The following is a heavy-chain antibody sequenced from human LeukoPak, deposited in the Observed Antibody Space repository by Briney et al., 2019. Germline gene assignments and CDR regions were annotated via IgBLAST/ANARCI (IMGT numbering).Heavy chain of an antibody. CDR1: GFTLSTYS. Sequence: GGSLRLSCAASGFTLSTYSMNWVRQAPGKGLEWVSCISSSSSYIYYADSVKGRFTISRDNAKNSLYLQMNSLRAEDTAVYYCARAHNWKYGSFDFWGQGTLVTVSS. CDR2: ISSSSSYI. CDR3: ARAHNWKYGSFDF. D-gene: IGHD1-7*01. V-gene: IGHV3-21*01. J-gene: IGHJ4*02.